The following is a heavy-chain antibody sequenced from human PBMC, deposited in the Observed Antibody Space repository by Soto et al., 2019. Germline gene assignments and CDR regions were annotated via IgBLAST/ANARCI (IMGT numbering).Heavy chain of an antibody. CDR1: GYSFTSYW. Sequence: LGESLKISCKGSGYSFTSYWIGWVRQMPGKGLEWMGIIYPGDSDTRYSPSFQGQVTISADKSISTAYLQWSSLKASDTAMYYCARLDCSGGSCYPTYYYYMDVWGKGTTVTVSS. D-gene: IGHD2-15*01. CDR2: IYPGDSDT. J-gene: IGHJ6*03. V-gene: IGHV5-51*01. CDR3: ARLDCSGGSCYPTYYYYMDV.